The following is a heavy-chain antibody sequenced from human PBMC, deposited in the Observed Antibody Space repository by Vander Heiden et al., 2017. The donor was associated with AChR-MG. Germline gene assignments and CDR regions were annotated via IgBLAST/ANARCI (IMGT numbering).Heavy chain of an antibody. CDR1: GYTFTSYA. J-gene: IGHJ4*02. Sequence: QVQLVQSGAEAKKPGASVKVSCKASGYTFTSYAMHWVRQAPGQRLEWMGWINAGNGNTKYSQKFQGRVTITRDTSASTAYMELSSLRSEDTAVYYCARKTYYYDSSGDSDLDYWGQGTLVTVSS. CDR3: ARKTYYYDSSGDSDLDY. V-gene: IGHV1-3*01. D-gene: IGHD3-22*01. CDR2: INAGNGNT.